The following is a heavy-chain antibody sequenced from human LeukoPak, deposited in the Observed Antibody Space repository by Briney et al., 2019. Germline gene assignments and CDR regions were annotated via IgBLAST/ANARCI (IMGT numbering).Heavy chain of an antibody. V-gene: IGHV3-64*01. CDR3: AREISGSYYDYFDY. CDR1: GFTVSSNY. Sequence: PGGSLRLSCAASGFTVSSNYMSWVRQAPGKGLEYVSAISSNGGSTYYANSVKGRFTISRDNSKNTLYLQMGSLRAEDMAVYYCAREISGSYYDYFDYWGQGTLVTVSS. J-gene: IGHJ4*02. CDR2: ISSNGGST. D-gene: IGHD1-26*01.